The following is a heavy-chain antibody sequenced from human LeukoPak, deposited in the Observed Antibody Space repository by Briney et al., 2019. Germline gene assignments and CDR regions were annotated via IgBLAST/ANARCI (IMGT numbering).Heavy chain of an antibody. V-gene: IGHV1-2*02. D-gene: IGHD3-10*01. J-gene: IGHJ4*02. CDR1: GYTFTGYY. CDR2: INPNSGGT. CDR3: ARDLLWFGAVDY. Sequence: ASVNVSCKASGYTFTGYYMHWVRQAPGQGLEGMGWINPNSGGTNYAQKLQGRVTMTRDTSISTTYMELSRLRSDDTAVYYCARDLLWFGAVDYWGQGTLVTVSS.